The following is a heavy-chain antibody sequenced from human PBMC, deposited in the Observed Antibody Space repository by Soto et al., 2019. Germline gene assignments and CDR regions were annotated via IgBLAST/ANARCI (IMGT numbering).Heavy chain of an antibody. J-gene: IGHJ4*02. CDR3: ARGIYFYFLRGYPRYFDY. CDR1: GGSISSGGYY. D-gene: IGHD3-3*01. CDR2: IYYSGST. V-gene: IGHV4-31*03. Sequence: PSETLSLTCTVSGGSISSGGYYWSWIRHHPGKGLEWIGYIYYSGSTYYNPSLKSRVTISVDTSKNQFSLKLSSVTAADTAVYYCARGIYFYFLRGYPRYFDYWCQGTLV.